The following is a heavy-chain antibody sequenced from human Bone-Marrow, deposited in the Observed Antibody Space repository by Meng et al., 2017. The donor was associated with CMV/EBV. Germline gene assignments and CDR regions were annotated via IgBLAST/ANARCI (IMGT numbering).Heavy chain of an antibody. J-gene: IGHJ4*02. V-gene: IGHV3-7*01. CDR1: GFTFSRYW. CDR3: ARGDVWL. CDR2: IKQDGSEK. D-gene: IGHD2-21*01. Sequence: GESLKISCAASGFTFSRYWMSWVRQAPGKGLEWVANIKQDGSEKNYVDSVKGRFTISRDNAKNSLYLQMNSLRAEDTAVYYCARGDVWLWGQGTLVTVSS.